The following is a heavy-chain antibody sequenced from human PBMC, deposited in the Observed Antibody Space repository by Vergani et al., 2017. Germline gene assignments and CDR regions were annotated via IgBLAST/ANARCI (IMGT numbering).Heavy chain of an antibody. CDR2: INHSGST. CDR3: ASCPPSSGWYSF. V-gene: IGHV4-34*01. CDR1: GGSFSGYY. Sequence: QVQLQQWGAGLLKPSETLSLTCAVYGGSFSGYYWSWIRQPPGKGLEWIGEINHSGSTNDNPSLKSRVTISVDTSKNQFSLKLSSVTAADTAVYYCASCPPSSGWYSFWGQGTLVTVSS. D-gene: IGHD6-19*01. J-gene: IGHJ4*02.